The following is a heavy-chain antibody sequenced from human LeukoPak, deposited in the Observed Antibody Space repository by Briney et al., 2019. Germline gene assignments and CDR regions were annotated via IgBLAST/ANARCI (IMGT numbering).Heavy chain of an antibody. V-gene: IGHV1-2*02. CDR2: INPNSGGT. CDR3: ARDLTIVGATADYYYYMDV. Sequence: ASVKVSCKASGYTFTGYYMHWVRQAPGQGLEWMGWINPNSGGTNYAQKFQGRVTMTRDTSISTAYMELSRLRSDDTAVYYCARDLTIVGATADYYYYMDVWGKGTTVTVSS. D-gene: IGHD1-26*01. J-gene: IGHJ6*03. CDR1: GYTFTGYY.